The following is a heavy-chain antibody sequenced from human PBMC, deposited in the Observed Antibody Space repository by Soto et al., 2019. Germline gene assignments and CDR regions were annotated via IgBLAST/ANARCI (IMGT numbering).Heavy chain of an antibody. D-gene: IGHD2-2*01. CDR2: TRSNGEHT. Sequence: GSLRLSCAGSGFMFSSFAMTWVRQAPGKGLEWVSTTRSNGEHTYYADSVKGRFTVSRDNSKNTLFLEMSSLRAEDSAIYYCAKDSKSVSVSAARVYGMDVWGQGTTVTVSS. CDR3: AKDSKSVSVSAARVYGMDV. J-gene: IGHJ6*02. V-gene: IGHV3-23*01. CDR1: GFMFSSFA.